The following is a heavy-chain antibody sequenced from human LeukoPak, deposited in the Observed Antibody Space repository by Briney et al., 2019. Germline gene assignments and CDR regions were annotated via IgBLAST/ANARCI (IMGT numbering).Heavy chain of an antibody. J-gene: IGHJ4*02. CDR3: AKETLRDIAAGGVDY. CDR2: IRYDGSNK. V-gene: IGHV3-30*02. Sequence: GGSLRLSCAASGFTFSSYGMHWVRQAPGKGLEWVAFIRYDGSNKYYADSVKGRFTISRDNSKNTLYLQMNSLRAEDTAVYYCAKETLRDIAAGGVDYWGQGTLVTVSS. D-gene: IGHD6-13*01. CDR1: GFTFSSYG.